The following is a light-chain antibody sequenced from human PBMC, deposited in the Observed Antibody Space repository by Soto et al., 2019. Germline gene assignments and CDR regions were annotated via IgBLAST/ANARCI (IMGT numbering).Light chain of an antibody. CDR2: AAS. V-gene: IGKV1-8*01. CDR3: QQYYSYPQT. Sequence: AIRMTQSPSSLSASTGDRVTITCRASQGVSSYLAWYQQKAGKAPKLLIYAASTLQSGVPSRFSGSGSGTDFTLTISRLQSEDFATYYCQQYYSYPQTFGQGTKVDIK. J-gene: IGKJ1*01. CDR1: QGVSSY.